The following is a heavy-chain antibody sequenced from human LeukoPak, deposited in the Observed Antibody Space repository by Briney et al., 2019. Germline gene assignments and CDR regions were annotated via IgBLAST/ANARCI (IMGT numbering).Heavy chain of an antibody. J-gene: IGHJ4*02. CDR3: AKDHTCSY. CDR1: GFTFSSYA. D-gene: IGHD2-15*01. Sequence: GGSLRLSCAASGFTFSSYAMHWVRQAPGKGLEWVVVISYDGSNKYYADSVKGRFTISRDNSKNTLYLQMNSLRAEDTAVYYCAKDHTCSYWGQGTLVTVSS. CDR2: ISYDGSNK. V-gene: IGHV3-30-3*01.